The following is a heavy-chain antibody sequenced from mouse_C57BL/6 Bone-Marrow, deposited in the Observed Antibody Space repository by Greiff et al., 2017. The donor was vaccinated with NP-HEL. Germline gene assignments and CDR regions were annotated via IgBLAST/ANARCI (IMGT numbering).Heavy chain of an antibody. J-gene: IGHJ1*03. CDR3: ARSSYYGSSPHWYFDV. D-gene: IGHD1-1*01. CDR2: IWTGGGT. Sequence: QVQLKESGPGLVAPSPSLSITCTVSGFSLTSYAISWVRQPPGKGLEWLGVIWTGGGTNYNSALKSRLSISKANSKSQVFLKMNSLQTDDAARYYCARSSYYGSSPHWYFDVGGTGTTVTVSA. CDR1: GFSLTSYA. V-gene: IGHV2-9-1*01.